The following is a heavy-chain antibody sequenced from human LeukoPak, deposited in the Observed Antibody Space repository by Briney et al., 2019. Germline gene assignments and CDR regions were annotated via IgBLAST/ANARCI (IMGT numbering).Heavy chain of an antibody. V-gene: IGHV1-2*02. CDR2: INPNSGGT. D-gene: IGHD2-2*01. CDR1: GYTFTGYY. CDR3: ARAPPRYCSSTSCYARYYYYYYMDV. J-gene: IGHJ6*03. Sequence: GASVKVSCKASGYTFTGYYMHWVRQAPGQGLEWMGWINPNSGGTNYAQKFQGRATMTRDTSISTAYMELSRLRSDDTAVYYCARAPPRYCSSTSCYARYYYYYYMDVWGKGTTVTVSS.